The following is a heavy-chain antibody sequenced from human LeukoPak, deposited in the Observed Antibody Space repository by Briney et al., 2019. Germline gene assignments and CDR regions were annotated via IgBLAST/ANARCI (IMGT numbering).Heavy chain of an antibody. CDR3: AREELWGPHTDY. CDR2: INAGNGNT. Sequence: ASVKVSCKASGYTFTSYAMHWVRQAPGQRLEWMGWINAGNGNTKYSQKFQGRVTITRDTSASTAYMELSSLRSEDTAVYYCAREELWGPHTDYWGQGTLVTVSS. J-gene: IGHJ4*02. D-gene: IGHD5-18*01. CDR1: GYTFTSYA. V-gene: IGHV1-3*01.